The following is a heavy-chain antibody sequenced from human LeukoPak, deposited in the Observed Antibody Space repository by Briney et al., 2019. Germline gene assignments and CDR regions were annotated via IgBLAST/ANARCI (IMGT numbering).Heavy chain of an antibody. CDR1: GGSFRGYY. Sequence: SETLSLTCAVYGGSFRGYYWSWIRQPPGKGLEWIGEINHSGSTNYNPSLKSRVTISVDKSKNQFSLKLSSVTAADTAVYYCARTRYDYVWGSYMDVWGKGTTVTVSS. CDR3: ARTRYDYVWGSYMDV. D-gene: IGHD3-16*01. CDR2: INHSGST. J-gene: IGHJ6*04. V-gene: IGHV4-34*01.